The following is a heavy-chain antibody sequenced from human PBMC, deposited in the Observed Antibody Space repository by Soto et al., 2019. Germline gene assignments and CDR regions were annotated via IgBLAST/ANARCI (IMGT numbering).Heavy chain of an antibody. J-gene: IGHJ3*02. CDR2: IYYSGST. V-gene: IGHV4-31*03. D-gene: IGHD3-22*01. CDR1: GGSISSGGYY. Sequence: QVQLQESGPGLVKPSQTLSLTCTVSGGSISSGGYYWSWIRQHPGKGLEWIGYIYYSGSTYYNPFLKSRVTISVDTSKNQFSLKLSSVTAADTAVYYCARDGAGYYYDSSGYCDIWGQGTMVTVSS. CDR3: ARDGAGYYYDSSGYCDI.